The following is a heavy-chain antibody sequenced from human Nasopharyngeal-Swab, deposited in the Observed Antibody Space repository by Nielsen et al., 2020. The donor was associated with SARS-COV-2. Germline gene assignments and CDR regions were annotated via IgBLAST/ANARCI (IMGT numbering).Heavy chain of an antibody. CDR1: GFTFTSYY. Sequence: ASVKVSCKASGFTFTSYYFNWVRQAPGQGLEWMGMIDPFSGSTSYAQRFQGRVTVTRDTSTSTVYMEVRSLRSEDTVVYYCTRDQGGGDPYDSWGQGTLVTVSS. J-gene: IGHJ4*02. CDR2: IDPFSGST. V-gene: IGHV1-46*01. CDR3: TRDQGGGDPYDS. D-gene: IGHD2-21*02.